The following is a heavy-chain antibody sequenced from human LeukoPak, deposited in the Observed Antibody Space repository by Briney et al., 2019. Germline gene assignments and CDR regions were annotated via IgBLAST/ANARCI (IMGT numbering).Heavy chain of an antibody. CDR1: GGSFSGYY. CDR3: ARDQGVGATPFDY. V-gene: IGHV4-34*01. Sequence: PSETLSLTCAVYGGSFSGYYWSWIRRPPGKGLEWIGEINHSGSTNYNPSLKSRVTISVDTSKNQFSLKLSSVTAADTAVYYCARDQGVGATPFDYWGQGTLVTVSS. J-gene: IGHJ4*02. CDR2: INHSGST. D-gene: IGHD1-26*01.